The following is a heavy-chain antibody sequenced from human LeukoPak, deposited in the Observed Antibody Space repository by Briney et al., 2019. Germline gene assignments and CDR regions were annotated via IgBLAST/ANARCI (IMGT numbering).Heavy chain of an antibody. Sequence: PGGSLRLSCAASGFTFSSYAMHWVRQAPGKGLEWVAVISYDGSNKYYADSVKGRFTISRDNSKNTLYLQMNSLRAEDTAVYYCARDGGFYVEYYFDYWGRGTLVTVSS. CDR1: GFTFSSYA. CDR2: ISYDGSNK. D-gene: IGHD3-16*01. V-gene: IGHV3-30-3*01. J-gene: IGHJ4*02. CDR3: ARDGGFYVEYYFDY.